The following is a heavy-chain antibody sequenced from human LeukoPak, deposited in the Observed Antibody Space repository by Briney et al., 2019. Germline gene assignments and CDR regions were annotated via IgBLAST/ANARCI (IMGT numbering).Heavy chain of an antibody. CDR2: IWNAGTNT. V-gene: IGHV3-33*01. CDR1: GFSFSTYG. CDR3: VGDTPPGGDYYFDY. J-gene: IGHJ4*02. D-gene: IGHD3-16*01. Sequence: GSLRLSCAASGFSFSTYGMHWVRQAPGKGLEWVALIWNAGTNTYYADSVKGRFTISRDNSKNTLYLQMNSLRAEDTAVYYCVGDTPPGGDYYFDYWGQGTLVIVSS.